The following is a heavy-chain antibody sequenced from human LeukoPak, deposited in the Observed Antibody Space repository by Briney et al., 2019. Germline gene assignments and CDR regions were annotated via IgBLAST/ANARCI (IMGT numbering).Heavy chain of an antibody. D-gene: IGHD1-26*01. CDR2: IYYSGST. J-gene: IGHJ4*02. V-gene: IGHV4-59*08. CDR3: ARHSSSSGSYY. CDR1: GGSISSYY. Sequence: SETLPLTCTVSGGSISSYYWSWIRQPPGKGLEGIGYIYYSGSTNYNPSLKSRVTISVDTSKNQFSLKLSSVTAADTAVYYCARHSSSSGSYYWGQGTLVTVSS.